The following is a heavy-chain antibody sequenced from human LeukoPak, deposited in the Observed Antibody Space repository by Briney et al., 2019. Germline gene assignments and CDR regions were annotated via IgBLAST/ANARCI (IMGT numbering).Heavy chain of an antibody. J-gene: IGHJ4*02. CDR3: PSSTTIFGGGPYYFDF. D-gene: IGHD3-3*01. Sequence: PSETLSLTCTVSGGSISSYYWSWIRQPPGKGLEWIGYIYYSGSTYYDASLKGRFTISGDTSKNQFSLKVSSVSAADTAVYYCPSSTTIFGGGPYYFDFWRQGIRVPVSS. CDR2: IYYSGST. V-gene: IGHV4-59*12. CDR1: GGSISSYY.